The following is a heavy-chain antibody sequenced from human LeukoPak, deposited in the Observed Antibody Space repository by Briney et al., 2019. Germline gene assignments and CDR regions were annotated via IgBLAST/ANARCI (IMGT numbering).Heavy chain of an antibody. CDR1: GFTFSSYS. CDR2: ISSSSSYI. D-gene: IGHD3-3*01. Sequence: GGSLRLSCAASGFTFSSYSMNWVRQAPGKGLEWVSSISSSSSYIYYADSVKGRFTISRDNAKNSLYLQMNSLRAEDTAVYYCASGLGFLEWLPSDFDYWGQGTLVTVSS. J-gene: IGHJ4*02. V-gene: IGHV3-21*01. CDR3: ASGLGFLEWLPSDFDY.